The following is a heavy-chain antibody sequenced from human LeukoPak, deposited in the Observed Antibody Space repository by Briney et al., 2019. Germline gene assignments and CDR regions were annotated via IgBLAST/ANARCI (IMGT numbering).Heavy chain of an antibody. CDR2: IYSGGST. CDR1: GFTVSSNY. D-gene: IGHD3-22*01. Sequence: GGSLRLSCAASGFTVSSNYMSWVRQAPGKGLEWVPVIYSGGSTYYADSVKGRFTISRDNSKNTLYLQMNSLRAEDTAVYYCATARPYYYDSSGYYNFDYWGQGTLVTVSS. J-gene: IGHJ4*02. CDR3: ATARPYYYDSSGYYNFDY. V-gene: IGHV3-66*02.